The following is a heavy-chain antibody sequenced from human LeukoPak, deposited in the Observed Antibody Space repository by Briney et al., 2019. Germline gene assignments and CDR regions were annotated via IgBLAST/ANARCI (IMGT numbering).Heavy chain of an antibody. Sequence: PSQTLSLTCAVSGGSISSGGYSWSWIRQPPGKGLEWIGYIYHSGSTYYNPSLKSRVTMSVDTSKNQFSLKLSSVTAADTAVYYCARARRGYDRSFDYWGQGTLVTVSS. CDR3: ARARRGYDRSFDY. J-gene: IGHJ4*02. CDR2: IYHSGST. V-gene: IGHV4-30-2*01. CDR1: GGSISSGGYS. D-gene: IGHD5-12*01.